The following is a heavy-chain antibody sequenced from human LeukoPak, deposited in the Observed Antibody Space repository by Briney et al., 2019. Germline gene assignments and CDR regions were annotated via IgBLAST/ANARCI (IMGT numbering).Heavy chain of an antibody. J-gene: IGHJ4*02. CDR1: GFTSSNYD. D-gene: IGHD2-21*02. CDR3: ARIGAPDHCGGDCYSGDY. CDR2: NGTLGDT. Sequence: PGGSLRLSCAASGFTSSNYDMHWVRQAAGKGLEWVSANGTLGDTHYLDSVKGRFIISRENAKNTLYLQMNSLRGGDTAVYYCARIGAPDHCGGDCYSGDYWGQGTLVTVSS. V-gene: IGHV3-13*01.